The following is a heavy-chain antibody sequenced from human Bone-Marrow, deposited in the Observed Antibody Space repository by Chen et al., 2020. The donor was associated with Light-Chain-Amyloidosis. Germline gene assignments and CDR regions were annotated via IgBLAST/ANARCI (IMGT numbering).Heavy chain of an antibody. CDR3: ARGGGGITGTTLAYAFDV. D-gene: IGHD1-7*01. J-gene: IGHJ3*01. V-gene: IGHV4-34*02. CDR2: INHSGNT. Sequence: QVQLQQWGAGLLKPSETLSLTCAVYGGFFSEFSWTWIRQPPGKGLEWVGDINHSGNTNYNPSLRSRVSISVDASKNRFSLKLNSVTAADTSVYYCARGGGGITGTTLAYAFDVWGQGAMVTVSS. CDR1: GGFFSEFS.